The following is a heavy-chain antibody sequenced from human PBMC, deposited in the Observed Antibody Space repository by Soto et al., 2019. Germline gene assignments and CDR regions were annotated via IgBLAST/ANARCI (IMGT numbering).Heavy chain of an antibody. Sequence: QVHLVQSGTEVKKPGSSVKVSCKASGGTFSSSGFSWVRQAPGQGLEWMGMIVPSLDTTNYAQKFQARVTITADEVTRTAYMELRSLRCEDTAVYYCARWPQPRYTADPYAVDVWGQGTRVIVSS. J-gene: IGHJ6*02. V-gene: IGHV1-69*11. CDR2: IVPSLDTT. CDR1: GGTFSSSG. CDR3: ARWPQPRYTADPYAVDV. D-gene: IGHD3-16*02.